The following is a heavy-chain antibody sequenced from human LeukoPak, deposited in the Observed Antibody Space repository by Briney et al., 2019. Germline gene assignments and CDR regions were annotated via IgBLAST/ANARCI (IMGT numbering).Heavy chain of an antibody. J-gene: IGHJ6*02. V-gene: IGHV1-69*01. Sequence: SVKVSCKASGGTFSSYAISWVRQAPGQGLEWMGGIIPIFGTANYAQKFQGRVTITADESTSTAYMELSSLRSEDTAVYYCARGVGSGYDYRFVGEGYYYYGMDVWGQGTTVTVSS. CDR2: IIPIFGTA. CDR3: ARGVGSGYDYRFVGEGYYYYGMDV. CDR1: GGTFSSYA. D-gene: IGHD5-12*01.